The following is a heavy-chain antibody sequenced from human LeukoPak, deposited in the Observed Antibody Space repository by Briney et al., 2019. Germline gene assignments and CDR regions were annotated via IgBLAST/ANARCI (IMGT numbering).Heavy chain of an antibody. V-gene: IGHV1-8*03. CDR2: MNPNSGNT. CDR1: GYTFTSYD. J-gene: IGHJ5*02. D-gene: IGHD2-2*01. CDR3: ARGGYCSSTSCYGGWFDP. Sequence: ASVKVSCKASGYTFTSYDINWVRQATGQGLEWMGWMNPNSGNTGYAQKFQGRVTITRNTSISTAYMELSSLRSEDTAVYYCARGGYCSSTSCYGGWFDPWGQGTLVTVPS.